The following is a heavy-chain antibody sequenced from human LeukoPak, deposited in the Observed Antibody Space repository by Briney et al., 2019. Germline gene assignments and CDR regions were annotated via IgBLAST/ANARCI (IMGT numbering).Heavy chain of an antibody. CDR3: ARDSGSYFDY. V-gene: IGHV4-59*01. J-gene: IGHJ4*02. D-gene: IGHD6-19*01. CDR1: GGSINGYY. CDR2: IYYTGST. Sequence: SETLSLTCTVSGGSINGYYWSWIRQSPGKGLESLGYIYYTGSTNYNPSLKSRVTISVDTSKNQFSLKLSSVTAADTAVYYCARDSGSYFDYWGQGTLVTVSS.